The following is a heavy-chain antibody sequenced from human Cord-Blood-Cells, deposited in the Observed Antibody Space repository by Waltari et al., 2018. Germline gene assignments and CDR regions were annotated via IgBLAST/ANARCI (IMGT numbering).Heavy chain of an antibody. Sequence: EVQLVESGGGLVQPGRSLRLSCAASGFTFDDYAMHWVRQAPGKGLEWVSGISWNSGSIGYADSVKGRFTISRDNAKNSLYLQMNSLRAEDTALYYCAKRYDFWCGLGDWGQGTLVTVSS. CDR1: GFTFDDYA. CDR2: ISWNSGSI. CDR3: AKRYDFWCGLGD. J-gene: IGHJ4*02. D-gene: IGHD3-3*01. V-gene: IGHV3-9*01.